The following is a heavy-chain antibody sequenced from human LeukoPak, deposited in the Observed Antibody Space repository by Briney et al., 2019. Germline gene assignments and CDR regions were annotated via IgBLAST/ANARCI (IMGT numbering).Heavy chain of an antibody. Sequence: SETLSLTCTVSGGSISSSSHYWGWIRQPPGKGLEWIGSIYYSGSTYYNPSLKSRVTISVDTSKNQFSLKLSSVTAADTAVYYCARPRCSSTSCYKAYYFDYWGQGTLVTVSS. D-gene: IGHD2-2*02. CDR2: IYYSGST. V-gene: IGHV4-39*01. J-gene: IGHJ4*02. CDR1: GGSISSSSHY. CDR3: ARPRCSSTSCYKAYYFDY.